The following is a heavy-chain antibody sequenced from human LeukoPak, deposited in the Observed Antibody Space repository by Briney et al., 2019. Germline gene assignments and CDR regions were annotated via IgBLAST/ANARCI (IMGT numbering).Heavy chain of an antibody. CDR1: RFTFNGYA. Sequence: GGSLRLSCAASRFTFNGYAMSWVRQAPGKGLEWVSVIGGSNGITFYVGSVKGRFTISRDNAKNSLYLQMNSLRAEDTAVYYCARGGNNWNYTTGDYWGQGTLVTVSS. J-gene: IGHJ4*02. CDR2: IGGSNGIT. CDR3: ARGGNNWNYTTGDY. D-gene: IGHD1-7*01. V-gene: IGHV3-23*01.